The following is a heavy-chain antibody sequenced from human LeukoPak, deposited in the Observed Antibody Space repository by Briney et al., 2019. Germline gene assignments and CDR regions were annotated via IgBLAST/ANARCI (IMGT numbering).Heavy chain of an antibody. D-gene: IGHD2-2*01. J-gene: IGHJ5*02. CDR1: GFNFGDYA. CDR3: AKAAQYASRGRWWFDP. V-gene: IGHV3-9*01. Sequence: GGSLGLSCAASGFNFGDYAMHWVRQGPGKGLEWVSGISWNSGNTGYADSVKGRFTISRDSARKSLYLQMNSLRAEDTALYYCAKAAQYASRGRWWFDPWGQGTLVTVSS. CDR2: ISWNSGNT.